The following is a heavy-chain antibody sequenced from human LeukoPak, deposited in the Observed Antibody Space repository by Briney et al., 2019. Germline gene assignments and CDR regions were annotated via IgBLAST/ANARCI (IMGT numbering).Heavy chain of an antibody. Sequence: ASVKVSCKASGYTFTGYYMHWVRQAPGQGLEWMGWINPNSGGTNYAQKFQGRVTLTRDTSISTAYMELSSLRSGDTAVYYCASAATYYYGSGSYYNEDYYYMDVWGKGTTVTISS. CDR2: INPNSGGT. J-gene: IGHJ6*03. CDR1: GYTFTGYY. D-gene: IGHD3-10*01. V-gene: IGHV1-2*02. CDR3: ASAATYYYGSGSYYNEDYYYMDV.